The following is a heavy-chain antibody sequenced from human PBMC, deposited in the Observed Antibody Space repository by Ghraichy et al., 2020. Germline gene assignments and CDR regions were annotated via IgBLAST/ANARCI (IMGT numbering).Heavy chain of an antibody. D-gene: IGHD4-17*01. J-gene: IGHJ3*01. CDR2: IDWDDDK. Sequence: SGPTLVKPTQTLTLTCSFSGFSLSDLGMSVSWIRQPPGKALEWLARIDWDDDKYYDTSLKTRLTISKDIYQNQVVLTMTNMDPVDTATYYCARIRACGDYNWSAFDVWGQGTMVTVSS. CDR3: ARIRACGDYNWSAFDV. CDR1: GFSLSDLGMS. V-gene: IGHV2-70*11.